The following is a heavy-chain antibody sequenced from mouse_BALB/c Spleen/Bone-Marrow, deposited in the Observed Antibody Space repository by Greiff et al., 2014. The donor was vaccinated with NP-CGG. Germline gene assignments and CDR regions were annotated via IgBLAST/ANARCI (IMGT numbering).Heavy chain of an antibody. CDR2: IWSGGST. V-gene: IGHV2-2*02. D-gene: IGHD4-1*01. CDR3: AKTGTGAADY. J-gene: IGHJ2*01. Sequence: VKLMESGPGLVQPSQSLSITCTVSGFSLRSSGVHWVRRSPGKGLEWLGVIWSGGSTDYNAAFISRLSITKDNSKSQVFFKMNSLQTNDTAIYYCAKTGTGAADYWGQGTTLTVSS. CDR1: GFSLRSSG.